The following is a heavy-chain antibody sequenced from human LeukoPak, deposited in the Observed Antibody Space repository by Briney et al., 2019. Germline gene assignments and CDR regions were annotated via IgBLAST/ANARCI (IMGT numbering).Heavy chain of an antibody. D-gene: IGHD6-19*01. Sequence: PGGSLRLSCAASGFTFSSYAMSWVRQAPGKGLEWVSAISGSGGSTYYADSVKGRFTISRDNSKITLYLQMNSLRAEDTAVYYCAKDRRSQWLVQDYWGQGTLVTVSS. CDR1: GFTFSSYA. CDR3: AKDRRSQWLVQDY. J-gene: IGHJ4*02. CDR2: ISGSGGST. V-gene: IGHV3-23*01.